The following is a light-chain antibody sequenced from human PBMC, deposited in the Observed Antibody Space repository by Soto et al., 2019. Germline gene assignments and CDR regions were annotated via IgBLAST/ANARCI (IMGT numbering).Light chain of an antibody. V-gene: IGKV3-11*01. J-gene: IGKJ5*01. CDR1: QSLTNSF. CDR2: DAS. CDR3: QQRSNWIT. Sequence: EFVLTQSPGTLSLSPGERATLSCRSSQSLTNSFIAWYQQKPGQAPRPLIYDASNRATGIPARFSGSGSGTDFTLTISSLEPEDFAVYYCQQRSNWITFGQGTRLEI.